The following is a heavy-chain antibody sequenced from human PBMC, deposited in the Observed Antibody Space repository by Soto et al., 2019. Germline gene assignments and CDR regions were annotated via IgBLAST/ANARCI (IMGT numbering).Heavy chain of an antibody. CDR1: GGTFSSYA. CDR2: IIPIFGTA. CDR3: ARGRGSGWRSYFDY. D-gene: IGHD6-19*01. V-gene: IGHV1-69*01. J-gene: IGHJ4*02. Sequence: QVQLVQSGAEVKKPGSSVKVSCKASGGTFSSYAISWVRQAPGQGLEWMGGIIPIFGTANYAQKFQGRVTITADESTSTDYMELSSLRSEDTAVYYCARGRGSGWRSYFDYWGQGTLVNGSS.